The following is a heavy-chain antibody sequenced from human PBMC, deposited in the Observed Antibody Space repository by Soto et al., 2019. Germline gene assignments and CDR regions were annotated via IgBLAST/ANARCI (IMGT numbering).Heavy chain of an antibody. Sequence: GGSLRLSCAASGFTFSSYAMSWVRQAPGKGLEWVSAISGSGGSTYYADSVKGRFTNSRDNSKNTLYLQMNSLRAEDTAVYYCAKGVRFLEWLSDTYYYYYMDVWGKGTTVTVSS. CDR2: ISGSGGST. J-gene: IGHJ6*03. V-gene: IGHV3-23*01. CDR1: GFTFSSYA. D-gene: IGHD3-3*01. CDR3: AKGVRFLEWLSDTYYYYYMDV.